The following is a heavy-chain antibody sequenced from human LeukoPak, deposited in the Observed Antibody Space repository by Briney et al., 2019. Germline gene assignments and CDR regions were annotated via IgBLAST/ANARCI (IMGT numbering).Heavy chain of an antibody. CDR1: GGTFSSYA. V-gene: IGHV1-69*05. D-gene: IGHD3-22*01. CDR2: IIPIFGTA. J-gene: IGHJ3*02. Sequence: SVEVSCKASGGTFSSYAISWVRQAPGQGLEWMGRIIPIFGTANYAQKFQGRVTITTDESTSTAYMELSSLRSEDTAVYYCARAASSYYYDSSGSRDAFDIWGQGTMVTVSS. CDR3: ARAASSYYYDSSGSRDAFDI.